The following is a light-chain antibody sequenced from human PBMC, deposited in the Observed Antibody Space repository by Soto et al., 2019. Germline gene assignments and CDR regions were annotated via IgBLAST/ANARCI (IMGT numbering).Light chain of an antibody. CDR2: AAS. CDR3: QQSYSTPLT. CDR1: QSISSY. V-gene: IGKV1-39*01. Sequence: DIQMTQSPSSLSASVGDRVTITCRASQSISSYLNWYQQKPGKAPKLLIYAASSLQSGVPSRFSGSGSATDFTLTISSLQPEDFATYYCQQSYSTPLTFVQGTKLEIK. J-gene: IGKJ2*01.